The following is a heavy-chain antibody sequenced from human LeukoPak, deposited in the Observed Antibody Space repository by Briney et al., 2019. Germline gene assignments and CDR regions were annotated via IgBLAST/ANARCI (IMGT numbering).Heavy chain of an antibody. Sequence: GGSLRLSCAASGFTFSSYGMHWVRQAPGKGLGWVAVIWYDGSNKYYADSVKGRFTISRDNSKNTLYLQMNSLRAEDTAVYYCAKDIVLMVYAIFYYYYMDVWGKGTTVTVSS. V-gene: IGHV3-33*06. CDR2: IWYDGSNK. D-gene: IGHD2-8*01. J-gene: IGHJ6*03. CDR1: GFTFSSYG. CDR3: AKDIVLMVYAIFYYYYMDV.